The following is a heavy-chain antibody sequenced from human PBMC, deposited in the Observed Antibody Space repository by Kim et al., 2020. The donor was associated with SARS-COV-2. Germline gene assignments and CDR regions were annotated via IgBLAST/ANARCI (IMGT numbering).Heavy chain of an antibody. CDR1: GFTFTSYA. D-gene: IGHD3-10*01. CDR3: AKDREFYGSGRPEAFDI. V-gene: IGHV3-23*01. J-gene: IGHJ3*02. CDR2: ISRSGGDT. Sequence: GGSLRLSCAASGFTFTSYAMTWVRQAPGKGPEWVSAISRSGGDTYYADSVKGRFTISRDDSKNTLFLQMDSLSAEDTAVYYCAKDREFYGSGRPEAFDIWGQGTMVTVSS.